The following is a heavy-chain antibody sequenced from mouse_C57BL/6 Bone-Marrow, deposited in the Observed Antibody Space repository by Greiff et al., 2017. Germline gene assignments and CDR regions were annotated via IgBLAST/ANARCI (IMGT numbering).Heavy chain of an antibody. CDR2: ISDGGSYT. D-gene: IGHD2-5*01. CDR3: AREDSKNAMDY. CDR1: GFTFSSYA. J-gene: IGHJ4*01. Sequence: DVKLVESGGGLVKPGGSLKLSCAASGFTFSSYAMSWVRQTPEKRLEWVATISDGGSYTYYPDNVKGRFTISRDNAKNNLYLQMSHLKSEDTAMYYCAREDSKNAMDYWGQGTSVTVSS. V-gene: IGHV5-4*01.